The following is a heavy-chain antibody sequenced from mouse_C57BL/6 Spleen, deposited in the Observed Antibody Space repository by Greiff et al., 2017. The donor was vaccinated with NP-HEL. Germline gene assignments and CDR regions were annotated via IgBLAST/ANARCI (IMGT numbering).Heavy chain of an antibody. CDR3: ARSRCFPYYAMDY. V-gene: IGHV14-2*01. J-gene: IGHJ4*01. Sequence: EVQLQQSGAELVKPGASVKLSCTASGFNIKDYYMPWVKQRTEQGLEWIGRIDPEDGETKYAAKFQGKATITADTSSNTAYLQLSSLTSEDTAVYYCARSRCFPYYAMDYWGQGTSVTVSS. CDR1: GFNIKDYY. CDR2: IDPEDGET.